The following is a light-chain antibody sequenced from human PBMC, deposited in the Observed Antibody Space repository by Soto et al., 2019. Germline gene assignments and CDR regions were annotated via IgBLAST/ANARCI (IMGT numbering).Light chain of an antibody. CDR3: QQSFSTPRT. V-gene: IGKV1-39*01. Sequence: EIQMSQSPSSLSASEGDRVTITCRASQSIRNYLNWYQQKPGKAPNLLIYAASSLQSGVPSRFSGSGSRTDFTLTISSLQPEDFATYYCQQSFSTPRTFGQGTKVAIK. CDR1: QSIRNY. CDR2: AAS. J-gene: IGKJ1*01.